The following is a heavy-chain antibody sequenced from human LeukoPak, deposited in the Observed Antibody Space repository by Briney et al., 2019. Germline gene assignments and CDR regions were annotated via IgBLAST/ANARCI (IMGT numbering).Heavy chain of an antibody. CDR1: GGSFSGYY. D-gene: IGHD1-26*01. CDR2: INHSGST. J-gene: IGHJ4*02. Sequence: PSETLSLTCAVYGGSFSGYYWSWIRQPPGKGLEWIGEINHSGSTNYNPSLKSRVTISVDTSKNQFSLKLSSVTAADTAVYYCARGSRGSYPADYWGQGTLVTVSS. V-gene: IGHV4-34*01. CDR3: ARGSRGSYPADY.